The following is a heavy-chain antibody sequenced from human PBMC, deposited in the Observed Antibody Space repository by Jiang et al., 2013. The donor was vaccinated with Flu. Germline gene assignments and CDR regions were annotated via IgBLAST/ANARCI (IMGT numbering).Heavy chain of an antibody. CDR3: ARGSRYQLLFGY. Sequence: VSGGSINSFYWNWIRQPPGKGLEWIGYVYYSGTTNYNPSLKSRVTISVDTSKNQFSLKLSSVTAADTAVYYCARGSRYQLLFGYWGQGNPGHRLL. V-gene: IGHV4-59*12. J-gene: IGHJ4*02. D-gene: IGHD2-2*01. CDR1: GGSINSFY. CDR2: VYYSGTT.